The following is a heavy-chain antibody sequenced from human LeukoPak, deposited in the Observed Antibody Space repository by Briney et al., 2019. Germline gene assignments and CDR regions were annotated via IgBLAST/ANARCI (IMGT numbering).Heavy chain of an antibody. Sequence: TGGSLRLSCTAYGLTFSNSRMTWVRQTPGKELEWVGSINPDGSKVDYVGSVRGRFTISRDNAKNSVYLQMSSLRAEDTAVFYCARDRGYTSFDYWGQGTLVAVSS. CDR2: INPDGSKV. D-gene: IGHD5-18*01. J-gene: IGHJ4*02. V-gene: IGHV3-7*01. CDR1: GLTFSNSR. CDR3: ARDRGYTSFDY.